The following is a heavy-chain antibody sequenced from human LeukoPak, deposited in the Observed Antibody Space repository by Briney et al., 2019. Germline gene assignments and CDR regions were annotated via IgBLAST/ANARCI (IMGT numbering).Heavy chain of an antibody. Sequence: QPGGSLRLSCAASGFTFKNYGIHWVRQAPGKGLEWVAVISYDGRRKHYADPVKGRFTISRDNSKNTLYLQVDNLRFEDTAVYFCVKDRGYNFFGMGAWGQGTTVTVSS. CDR2: ISYDGRRK. CDR1: GFTFKNYG. J-gene: IGHJ6*02. D-gene: IGHD2-2*02. CDR3: VKDRGYNFFGMGA. V-gene: IGHV3-30*18.